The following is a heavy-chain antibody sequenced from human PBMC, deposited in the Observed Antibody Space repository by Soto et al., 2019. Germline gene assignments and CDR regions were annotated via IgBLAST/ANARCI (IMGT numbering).Heavy chain of an antibody. V-gene: IGHV1-8*01. Sequence: QVQLVQSGAEVKKPGTSVKVSCEASGYTFTTYDINWVRQATGQGLEWMGWMNPNSGNTGYAQKFQGRVTLTRDTSISTAYMELSSLRSEDTAVYYCARTPPKQPLVDYWGQGTLVTVSS. J-gene: IGHJ4*02. CDR3: ARTPPKQPLVDY. D-gene: IGHD6-13*01. CDR1: GYTFTTYD. CDR2: MNPNSGNT.